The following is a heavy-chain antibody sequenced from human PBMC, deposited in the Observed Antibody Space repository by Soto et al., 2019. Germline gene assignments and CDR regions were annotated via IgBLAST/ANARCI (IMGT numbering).Heavy chain of an antibody. Sequence: SETLSLTCAVYGGSFSGYYWSWIRQPPGKGLEWIGEINHSGSTNYNPSLKSRVTISVDTSKNQFSLKLSSVTAADTAVYYCARTSNYDFWSGYYWWDYWGQGTLVTVSS. CDR2: INHSGST. CDR1: GGSFSGYY. V-gene: IGHV4-34*01. J-gene: IGHJ4*02. D-gene: IGHD3-3*01. CDR3: ARTSNYDFWSGYYWWDY.